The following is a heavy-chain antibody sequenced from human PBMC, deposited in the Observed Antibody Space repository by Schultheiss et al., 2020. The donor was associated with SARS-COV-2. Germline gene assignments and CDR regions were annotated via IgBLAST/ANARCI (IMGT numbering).Heavy chain of an antibody. CDR2: IYYSGST. CDR1: GDSISSSNYY. CDR3: ARQNVLRYFDWLLKGGWFDP. D-gene: IGHD3-9*01. V-gene: IGHV4-39*01. Sequence: SETLSLTCTVSGDSISSSNYYWGWIRQPPGKGLEWIGSIYYSGSTYYNPSLKSRVTISVDTSKNQFSLKLSSVTAADTAVYYCARQNVLRYFDWLLKGGWFDPWGQGTLVTVSS. J-gene: IGHJ5*02.